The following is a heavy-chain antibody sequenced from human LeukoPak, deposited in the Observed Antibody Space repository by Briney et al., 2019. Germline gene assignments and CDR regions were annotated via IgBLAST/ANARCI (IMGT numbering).Heavy chain of an antibody. CDR1: GFTFSSYG. Sequence: PGGSLRLSCAASGFTFSSYGMHWVRQAPGKGLEWVAVISYDGSNKYYADSVKGRFTISRDNSKNTLYLQMNSLRAEDTAVYYCAKAMVTTPGYWGQGTLVTVSS. D-gene: IGHD4-23*01. CDR3: AKAMVTTPGY. V-gene: IGHV3-30*18. CDR2: ISYDGSNK. J-gene: IGHJ4*02.